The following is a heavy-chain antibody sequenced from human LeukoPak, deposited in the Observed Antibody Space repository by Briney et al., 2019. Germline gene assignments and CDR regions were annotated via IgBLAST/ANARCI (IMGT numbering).Heavy chain of an antibody. J-gene: IGHJ4*02. CDR2: ISWNSGSI. CDR1: GFTFDDYA. V-gene: IGHV3-9*01. CDR3: AKDGYYYDSSGYFDY. Sequence: PGRSLRLSCAASGFTFDDYAMHWVRQAPGKGLEWVSGISWNSGSIGYADSVKGRFTISRDNAKNSLYLQMNSLRAEDTALYYCAKDGYYYDSSGYFDYWGQGTLVTVSS. D-gene: IGHD3-22*01.